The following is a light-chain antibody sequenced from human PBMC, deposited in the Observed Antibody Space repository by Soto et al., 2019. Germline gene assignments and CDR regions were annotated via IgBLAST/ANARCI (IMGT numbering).Light chain of an antibody. V-gene: IGKV3-15*01. CDR2: AAS. CDR1: QSVSNN. CDR3: QQYNNWWT. J-gene: IGKJ1*01. Sequence: EIVLTQSPGTLSLSPGERATLSCRASQSVSNNYLAWYQQKPGQAPRLLIYAASTRATGIPARFSGSGSGTEFTLTINSLQSEDFAVYYCQQYNNWWTFGQGTKVDIK.